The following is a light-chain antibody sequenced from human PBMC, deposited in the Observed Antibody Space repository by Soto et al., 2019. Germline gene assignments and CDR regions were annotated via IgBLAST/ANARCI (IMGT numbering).Light chain of an antibody. CDR2: GAS. CDR1: QDVGKW. Sequence: DIQMTQSPPSVSASVGDRVTITCRASQDVGKWLAWYQQKPGKAPTLLIHGASSLQSGVPSSYSGSGYGTDFTLTISSLQPEDFATYYCQQANSFPITFGQGTRLEIK. V-gene: IGKV1-12*01. CDR3: QQANSFPIT. J-gene: IGKJ5*01.